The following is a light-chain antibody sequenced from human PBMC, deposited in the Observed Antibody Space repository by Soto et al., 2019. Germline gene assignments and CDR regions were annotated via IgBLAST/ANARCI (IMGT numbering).Light chain of an antibody. J-gene: IGLJ3*02. CDR1: SSDIGTYNS. CDR2: EVI. Sequence: QSALTQPASVSGSPGQSITISCTGTSSDIGTYNSVSWYQHHPGKAPKLLIFEVIDRPSGVSDRFSGSKSGNTASLTIAGLQPEEEADYYCCSYTSTYTLVFGGGTKLTVL. CDR3: CSYTSTYTLV. V-gene: IGLV2-14*01.